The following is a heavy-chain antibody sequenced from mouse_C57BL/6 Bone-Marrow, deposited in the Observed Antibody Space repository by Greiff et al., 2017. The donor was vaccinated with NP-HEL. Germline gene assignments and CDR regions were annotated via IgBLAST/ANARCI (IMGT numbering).Heavy chain of an antibody. J-gene: IGHJ3*01. CDR2: FYPGSGSI. Sequence: QVQLQQSGAELVKPGASVKLSCKASGYTFTEYTIHWVKQRSGQGLEWIGWFYPGSGSITYNEKFKDKATVTADKSSGTVYMELSRLTSEASAFYFCARHEEEGYQQERGFADWGQGTLVTVSA. D-gene: IGHD3-1*01. CDR1: GYTFTEYT. V-gene: IGHV1-62-2*01. CDR3: ARHEEEGYQQERGFAD.